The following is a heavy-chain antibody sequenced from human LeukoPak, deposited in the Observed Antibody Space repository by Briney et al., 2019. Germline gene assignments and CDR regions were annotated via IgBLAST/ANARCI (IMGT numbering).Heavy chain of an antibody. Sequence: PGGSLRLSCAASGFTFSSYWMNWVRQAPGKGLEWVANINQDGSEKSYVDSVKGRFTISRDNAKNSLYLQMNSLRAEDTAFYYCARGEGVSNDYWGQGTLVTVSS. V-gene: IGHV3-7*01. J-gene: IGHJ4*02. CDR3: ARGEGVSNDY. CDR1: GFTFSSYW. CDR2: INQDGSEK. D-gene: IGHD2-21*01.